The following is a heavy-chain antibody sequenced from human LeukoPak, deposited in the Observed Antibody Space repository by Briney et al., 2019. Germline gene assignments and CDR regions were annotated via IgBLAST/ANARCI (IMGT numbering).Heavy chain of an antibody. D-gene: IGHD1/OR15-1a*01. CDR2: ISHDGNIE. J-gene: IGHJ4*02. CDR3: AKINNDDDY. Sequence: GGSLRLSCAASGFTFTTFGIHWVRQAPGKGLEWVAAISHDGNIEYYTDSVKGRFTISRDNSKNMIYLQMNSLRGEDSAVYYCAKINNDDDYWGQGTLVTVSS. V-gene: IGHV3-30*18. CDR1: GFTFTTFG.